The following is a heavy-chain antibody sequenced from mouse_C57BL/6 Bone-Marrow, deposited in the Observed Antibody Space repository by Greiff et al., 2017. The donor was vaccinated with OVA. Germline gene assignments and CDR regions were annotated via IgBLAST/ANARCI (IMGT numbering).Heavy chain of an antibody. CDR3: ARPKDYARDY. V-gene: IGHV1-39*01. Sequence: VQLQPSGPELVKPGASVQLSCKASGYSFTDSHMNWVKQSNGKSLEWIGVINPNYGTTSYNQKFKGKATLTVDQSSSTAYMQLNSLTSEDSAVYDCARPKDYARDYWGQGTSVTVSA. J-gene: IGHJ4*01. CDR1: GYSFTDSH. CDR2: INPNYGTT.